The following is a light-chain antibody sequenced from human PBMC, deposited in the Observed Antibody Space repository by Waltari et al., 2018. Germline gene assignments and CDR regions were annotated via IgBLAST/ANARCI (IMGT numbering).Light chain of an antibody. CDR2: GAS. CDR3: QQYNDWPHT. Sequence: ETLMTQSPATLSVSLGNRATLSCRASQRVGSNLAWYLQRPCQPPRLLIYGASTRATGVPARFSGSGSGTELTLTVSSLQSEDFGIYYCQQYNDWPHTFGPGTKVDIK. V-gene: IGKV3-15*01. CDR1: QRVGSN. J-gene: IGKJ3*01.